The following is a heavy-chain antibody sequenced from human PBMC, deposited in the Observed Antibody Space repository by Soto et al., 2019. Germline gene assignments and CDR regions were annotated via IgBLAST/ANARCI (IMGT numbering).Heavy chain of an antibody. CDR2: ISYDGSNK. CDR1: GFTFSSYG. D-gene: IGHD3-10*02. J-gene: IGHJ6*02. V-gene: IGHV3-30*18. CDR3: AKVLMTATPVRGVVALSYYYGMDV. Sequence: QVQLVESGGGVVQPGRSLRLSCAASGFTFSSYGMHWVRQAPGKGLEWVAVISYDGSNKYYADSVKGRFSIASDNAKNKLDLQMNSLCAEDTAVYYCAKVLMTATPVRGVVALSYYYGMDVWGHGTTVTVSS.